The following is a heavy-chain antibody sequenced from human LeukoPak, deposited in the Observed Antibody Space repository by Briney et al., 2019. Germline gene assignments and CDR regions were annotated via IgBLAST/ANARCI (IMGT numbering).Heavy chain of an antibody. Sequence: GGPLRLSCAASGFTFSSYSMNWVRQAPGKGLEWVSSISSSSSYIYYADSVKGRFTISRDNAKNSLYLQMNSLRAEDTAVYYCAREGSGYGYNFDYWGQGTLVTVSS. CDR1: GFTFSSYS. V-gene: IGHV3-21*01. CDR2: ISSSSSYI. D-gene: IGHD5-12*01. J-gene: IGHJ4*02. CDR3: AREGSGYGYNFDY.